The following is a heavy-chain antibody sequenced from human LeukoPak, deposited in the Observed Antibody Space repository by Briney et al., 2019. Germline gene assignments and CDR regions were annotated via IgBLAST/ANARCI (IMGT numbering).Heavy chain of an antibody. D-gene: IGHD3-3*01. CDR3: AREELYYDFSSHMDV. V-gene: IGHV1-3*03. CDR1: GYTFTSYA. Sequence: ASVKVSCKASGYTFTSYAMHWVRQAPGQRLEWMGWINAGNGNTKYSQEFQGRVTITADESTSTAYMELSSLRSEDTAVYYCAREELYYDFSSHMDVWGKGTTVTVSS. J-gene: IGHJ6*03. CDR2: INAGNGNT.